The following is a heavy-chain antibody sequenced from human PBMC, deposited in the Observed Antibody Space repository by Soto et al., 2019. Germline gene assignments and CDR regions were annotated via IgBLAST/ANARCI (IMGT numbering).Heavy chain of an antibody. CDR3: ARDLYYYYDGSGYYGRPDHYDYYGLDV. D-gene: IGHD3-22*01. CDR2: ISAYNGNT. Sequence: QVQLVQSGAEVKKPGASVKVSCKASGYTFTSYGISWVRQAPGQGLEWMGRISAYNGNTNYAQKLQGRVTMTTDTSTSTAYTDLRSPSSDDTAVYYCARDLYYYYDGSGYYGRPDHYDYYGLDVWGQGTTVTVSS. CDR1: GYTFTSYG. J-gene: IGHJ6*02. V-gene: IGHV1-18*01.